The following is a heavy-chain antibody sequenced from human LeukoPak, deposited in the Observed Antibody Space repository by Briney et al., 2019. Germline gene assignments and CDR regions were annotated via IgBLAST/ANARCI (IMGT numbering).Heavy chain of an antibody. D-gene: IGHD6-13*01. Sequence: GGSLRLSCAASGFTFSSYAMHWVRQAPGKGLEWVAFIRYDGSNKYYADSVKGRFTISRDNSKDTLYLQMNSLRAEDTAVYYCAKVEYTTSWYGVGSLDYWGQGTLVTVSS. CDR2: IRYDGSNK. V-gene: IGHV3-30*02. J-gene: IGHJ4*02. CDR3: AKVEYTTSWYGVGSLDY. CDR1: GFTFSSYA.